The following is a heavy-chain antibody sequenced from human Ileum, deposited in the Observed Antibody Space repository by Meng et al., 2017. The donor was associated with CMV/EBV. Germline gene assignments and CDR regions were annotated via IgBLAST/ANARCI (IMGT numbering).Heavy chain of an antibody. D-gene: IGHD4-17*01. CDR1: GFMFSTDW. CDR3: TKDMYGDGNAFDM. CDR2: IKFDGSET. Sequence: GESLKISCAASGFMFSTDWMAWVRQAPGRGLEWVANIKFDGSETYFVESLKGRFIISRDNTKKFLYLQMNGLRVEDTALYFCTKDMYGDGNAFDMWGLGTMVTVSS. J-gene: IGHJ3*02. V-gene: IGHV3-7*03.